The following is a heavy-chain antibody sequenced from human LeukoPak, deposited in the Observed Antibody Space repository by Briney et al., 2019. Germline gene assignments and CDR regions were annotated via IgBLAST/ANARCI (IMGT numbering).Heavy chain of an antibody. D-gene: IGHD3-22*01. Sequence: GESLKISCKGSGYSFTSYWIGWVRQMPGKGLEWMGIIYPGDSDTRYSPSFQGQVTISADKSISTAYLQWSSLKASDTAMYYCARLNLKANYYDSSGYFDYWGRGTLVTVSS. CDR1: GYSFTSYW. J-gene: IGHJ4*02. CDR2: IYPGDSDT. V-gene: IGHV5-51*01. CDR3: ARLNLKANYYDSSGYFDY.